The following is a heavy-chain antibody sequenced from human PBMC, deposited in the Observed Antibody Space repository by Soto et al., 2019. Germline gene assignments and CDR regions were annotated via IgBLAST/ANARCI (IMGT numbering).Heavy chain of an antibody. J-gene: IGHJ4*02. D-gene: IGHD3-22*01. Sequence: SETLSLTCAVSGGSISSSNWWIWVRQPPGKGLDWIGEIYHSGSNNYNPSLESRVTISAEESKNQFSLKLSSVTAADTAVYYCARADSRGYYSLDYGGQGTLVTVSS. CDR3: ARADSRGYYSLDY. V-gene: IGHV4-4*02. CDR1: GGSISSSNW. CDR2: IYHSGSN.